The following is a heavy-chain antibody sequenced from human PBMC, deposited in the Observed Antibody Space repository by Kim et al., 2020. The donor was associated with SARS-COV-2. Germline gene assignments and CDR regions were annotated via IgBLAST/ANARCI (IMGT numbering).Heavy chain of an antibody. Sequence: NPSLQSRVTISVATSKIEFSLKLSSVTAADTAVYYCARVSLDGYNIVFDYWGQGTLVTVSS. CDR3: ARVSLDGYNIVFDY. V-gene: IGHV4-34*01. D-gene: IGHD2-15*01. J-gene: IGHJ4*02.